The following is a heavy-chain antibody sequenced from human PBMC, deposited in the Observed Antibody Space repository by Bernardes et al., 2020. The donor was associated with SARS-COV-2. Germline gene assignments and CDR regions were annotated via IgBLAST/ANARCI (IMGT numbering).Heavy chain of an antibody. CDR3: ARGSRHGDLDY. V-gene: IGHV4-59*01. J-gene: IGHJ4*02. D-gene: IGHD4-17*01. Sequence: SETLSLTCTVSNGSISDYYWSWIRQPPGKGLEWIGYIYYRGTKYIPSLKSRATISVDTSKNHFSLNLNSVTAVDTAVYYCARGSRHGDLDYWGQGIRVTVSS. CDR2: IYYRGT. CDR1: NGSISDYY.